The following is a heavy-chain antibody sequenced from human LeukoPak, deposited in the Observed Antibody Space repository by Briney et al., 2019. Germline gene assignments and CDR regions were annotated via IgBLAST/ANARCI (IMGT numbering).Heavy chain of an antibody. J-gene: IGHJ4*02. CDR1: GYTFTDYY. V-gene: IGHV1-69-2*01. CDR3: ATGPSYSSRSFDY. Sequence: ASVKVSCKVSGYTFTDYYIHWVQQAPGKGLEWMGLVDPEDGETIYTEKFQGRVTITADTSTDTAYMELSSLRSEDTAVYYCATGPSYSSRSFDYWGQGTLVTVSS. CDR2: VDPEDGET. D-gene: IGHD6-19*01.